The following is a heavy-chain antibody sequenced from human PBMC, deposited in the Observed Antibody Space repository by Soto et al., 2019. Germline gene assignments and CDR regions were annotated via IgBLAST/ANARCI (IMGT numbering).Heavy chain of an antibody. CDR2: VHYSGST. Sequence: PSETLSLTCTVSGGSISSHYWGWIRQPPGKGLEWIGYVHYSGSTNYSPSLNSRVTISVDTSTNQLSLKLSSVTAADTAVHFCVSGAGWLTDYWGQGTLVTVSS. J-gene: IGHJ4*02. CDR3: VSGAGWLTDY. D-gene: IGHD3-22*01. V-gene: IGHV4-59*11. CDR1: GGSISSHY.